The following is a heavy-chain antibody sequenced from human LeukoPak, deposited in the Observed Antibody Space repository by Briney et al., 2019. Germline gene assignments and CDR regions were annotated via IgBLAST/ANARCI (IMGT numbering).Heavy chain of an antibody. V-gene: IGHV4-59*01. D-gene: IGHD3-3*01. CDR3: ARDRGYDFWSGYQNWFDP. J-gene: IGHJ5*02. Sequence: PSETLSLTCTVSGGSISSYYWSWIRQPPGKGLEWIGYIYYSGSTNYNPSLKSRVTISVDTSKNQFSLKLSSVTAADTAVYYCARDRGYDFWSGYQNWFDPWGQGTLVTVSS. CDR1: GGSISSYY. CDR2: IYYSGST.